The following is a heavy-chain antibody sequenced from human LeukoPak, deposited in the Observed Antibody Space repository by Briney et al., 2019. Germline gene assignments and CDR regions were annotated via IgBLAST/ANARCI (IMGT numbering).Heavy chain of an antibody. CDR1: GYTFTSYD. V-gene: IGHV1-8*01. D-gene: IGHD6-19*01. Sequence: ASVKVSCKASGYTFTSYDINWVRQATGQGLEWMGWMTPNSGNTGYAQKFQGRVTMTRNTSISTAYMELSSLRSEDTTVYYCARRTVTNGWFRIDYWGQGSLVIVSS. CDR3: ARRTVTNGWFRIDY. CDR2: MTPNSGNT. J-gene: IGHJ4*02.